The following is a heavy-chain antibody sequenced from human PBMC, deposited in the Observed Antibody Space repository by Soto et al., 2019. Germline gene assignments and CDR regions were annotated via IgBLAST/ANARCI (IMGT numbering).Heavy chain of an antibody. CDR2: IYSGGST. CDR3: ARKRDGYNLGGYYFDY. J-gene: IGHJ4*02. D-gene: IGHD5-12*01. Sequence: GGSLRLSCAASGFTVSSNYMSWVRQAPGKGLEWVSVIYSGGSTYYADSVKGRFTTSRDNSKNTLYLQMNSLRAEDTAVYYCARKRDGYNLGGYYFDYWGQGTLVTVSS. CDR1: GFTVSSNY. V-gene: IGHV3-53*01.